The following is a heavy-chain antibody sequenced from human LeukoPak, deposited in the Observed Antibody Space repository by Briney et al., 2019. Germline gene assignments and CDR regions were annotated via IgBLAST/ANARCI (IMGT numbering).Heavy chain of an antibody. J-gene: IGHJ2*01. CDR2: IYYSGST. D-gene: IGHD5-12*01. CDR1: GGSISSYY. Sequence: IPSETLSLTCTVSGGSISSYYWSWIRQPPGKGLEWIGYIYYSGSTNYNPSLKSRVTISVDTSKNQFSLKLSSVTAADTAVYYCARYGIVATIVHFDHWGRGTLVTVSS. CDR3: ARYGIVATIVHFDH. V-gene: IGHV4-59*01.